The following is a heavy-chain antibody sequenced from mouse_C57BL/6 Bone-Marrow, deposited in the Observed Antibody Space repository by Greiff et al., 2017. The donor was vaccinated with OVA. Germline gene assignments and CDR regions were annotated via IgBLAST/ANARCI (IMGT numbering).Heavy chain of an antibody. CDR1: GYTFTSYW. CDR3: ARYYYGSSYVGSFAY. Sequence: VQLQQSGAELVRPGSSVKLSCKASGYTFTSYWMHWVKQRPIQGLEWIGNIDPSDSETHYNQKFKDKATLTVDKSSSTAYMQLSSLTSEDSAVYYCARYYYGSSYVGSFAYWGQGTLVTVSA. CDR2: IDPSDSET. J-gene: IGHJ3*01. V-gene: IGHV1-52*01. D-gene: IGHD1-1*01.